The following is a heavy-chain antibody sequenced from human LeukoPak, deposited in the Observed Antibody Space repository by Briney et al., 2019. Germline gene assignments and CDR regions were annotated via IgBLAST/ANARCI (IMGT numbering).Heavy chain of an antibody. CDR1: GYTFTTYY. V-gene: IGHV1-46*01. CDR2: IDPSGGYT. Sequence: ASVKVSCKASGYTFTTYYIHWVRQAPGQGLEWMGIIDPSGGYTTYAQKFQGRVTMTRDTSTSTVYMELSSLRSDDTAVYYCARVSMHLWSVYSYYYMDVWGKGTTVTVSS. D-gene: IGHD3-10*01. CDR3: ARVSMHLWSVYSYYYMDV. J-gene: IGHJ6*03.